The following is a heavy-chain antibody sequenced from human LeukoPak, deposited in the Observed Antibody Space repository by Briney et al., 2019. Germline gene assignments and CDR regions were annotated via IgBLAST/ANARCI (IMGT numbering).Heavy chain of an antibody. CDR1: GGSFSGYY. Sequence: SGTLSLTCAVYGGSFSGYYWSWIRQPPGKGLEWIGEINHSGSTNYNPSLKSRVTISVDTSKNQFSLKLSSVTAADTAVYYCAREASSSFDYWGQGTLVTVSS. V-gene: IGHV4-34*01. CDR3: AREASSSFDY. CDR2: INHSGST. J-gene: IGHJ4*02.